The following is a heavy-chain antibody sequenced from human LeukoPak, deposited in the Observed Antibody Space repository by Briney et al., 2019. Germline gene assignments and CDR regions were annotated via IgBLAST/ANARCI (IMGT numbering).Heavy chain of an antibody. V-gene: IGHV4-38-2*01. Sequence: SETLSLTCAVSGYSISSGYYWGWIRPPAGKGLEWIGRIYTSGSTNYNPSLKSRVTISVDTSKNQFSLKLSSVTAADTAVYYCARRCGGDCSHAFDIWGQGTMVTVSS. J-gene: IGHJ3*02. CDR1: GYSISSGYY. D-gene: IGHD2-21*01. CDR2: IYTSGST. CDR3: ARRCGGDCSHAFDI.